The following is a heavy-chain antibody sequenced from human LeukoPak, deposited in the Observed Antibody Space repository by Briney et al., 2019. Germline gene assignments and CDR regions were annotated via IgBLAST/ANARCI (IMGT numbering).Heavy chain of an antibody. J-gene: IGHJ4*02. Sequence: ASVKVSCKASGYTFTGYFIHWVRQAPGQGLEWMGWINPNNGGTKYAQKFQDRVTMTRDTSISTAYMELSRLRSDDTAVYYCARSYFDWLLGYFDYWGQGTLVTVSS. V-gene: IGHV1-2*02. CDR3: ARSYFDWLLGYFDY. D-gene: IGHD3-9*01. CDR1: GYTFTGYF. CDR2: INPNNGGT.